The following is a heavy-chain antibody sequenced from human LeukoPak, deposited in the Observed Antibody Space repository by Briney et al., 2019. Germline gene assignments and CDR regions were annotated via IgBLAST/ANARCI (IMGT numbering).Heavy chain of an antibody. D-gene: IGHD3-22*01. V-gene: IGHV3-66*01. CDR3: ARVYPPGTYYYDSSGYSNDY. J-gene: IGHJ4*02. CDR2: IYSGGST. CDR1: GLAVSSNY. Sequence: GGSLRLSCAASGLAVSSNYMSWVRQAPGKGLEWVSVIYSGGSTYYADSVKGRFTISRDNSKNTLYLQMNSLRAEDTAVYYCARVYPPGTYYYDSSGYSNDYWGQGTLVTVSS.